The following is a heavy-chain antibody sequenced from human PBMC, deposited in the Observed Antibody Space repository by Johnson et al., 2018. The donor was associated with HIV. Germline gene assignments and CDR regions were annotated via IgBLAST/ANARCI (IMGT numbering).Heavy chain of an antibody. CDR1: GFTFSAYW. J-gene: IGHJ3*02. CDR3: TRWLDNDDFWDAFDI. Sequence: VQLVESGGGLVQPGRSLRLSCAASGFTFSAYWMHWVRQAPGQGLVWVSRIIRDATTAIYADSVKGRFTISRDNAKNTLYLQMNSLKTEDTAMYYCTRWLDNDDFWDAFDIWGQGTMVTVSS. V-gene: IGHV3-74*02. CDR2: IIRDATTA. D-gene: IGHD3/OR15-3a*01.